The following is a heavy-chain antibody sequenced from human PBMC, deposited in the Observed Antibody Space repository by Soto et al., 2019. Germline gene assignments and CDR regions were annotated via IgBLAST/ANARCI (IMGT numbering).Heavy chain of an antibody. D-gene: IGHD3-3*01. CDR1: GFTFSSYD. V-gene: IGHV3-13*01. CDR3: ARGRYYDFWSGYWASDAFDI. J-gene: IGHJ3*02. CDR2: IGTAGDT. Sequence: GGSLRLSCAASGFTFSSYDMHWVRQATGKGLEWVSAIGTAGDTYYPGSVKGRFTISRENAKNSLYLQMNSLRAGDTAVYYCARGRYYDFWSGYWASDAFDIWGQGTMVTVSS.